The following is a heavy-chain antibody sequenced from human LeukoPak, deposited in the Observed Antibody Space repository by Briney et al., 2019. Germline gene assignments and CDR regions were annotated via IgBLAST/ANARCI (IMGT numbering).Heavy chain of an antibody. CDR2: IYYSGST. D-gene: IGHD3-10*01. CDR3: ARAKNRYYYGSGTMGNWFDP. CDR1: GGSISSGDYY. Sequence: SETLSLTCTVSGGSISSGDYYWSWIRQPPGKGLEWIGYIYYSGSTYYNPSLKSRVTISLDTSKNQFSLKLSSVTAADTAVYYCARAKNRYYYGSGTMGNWFDPWGQGTLATVSS. V-gene: IGHV4-30-4*01. J-gene: IGHJ5*02.